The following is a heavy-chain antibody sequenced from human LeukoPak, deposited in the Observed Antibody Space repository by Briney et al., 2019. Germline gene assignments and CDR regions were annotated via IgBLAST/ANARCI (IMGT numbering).Heavy chain of an antibody. CDR1: GGSISSYY. Sequence: SETLSLTCTVSGGSISSYYWSWIRQPPGKGLEWIGYIYYSGSTNYNPSLKSRVTISVDTSKNQFSLKLSSVTAADTAVYYCARDPYYYETYYGMDVWGQGTTVTVSS. D-gene: IGHD3-22*01. CDR3: ARDPYYYETYYGMDV. J-gene: IGHJ6*02. V-gene: IGHV4-59*01. CDR2: IYYSGST.